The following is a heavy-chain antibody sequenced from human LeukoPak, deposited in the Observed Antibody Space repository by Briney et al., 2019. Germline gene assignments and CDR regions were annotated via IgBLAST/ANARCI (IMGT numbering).Heavy chain of an antibody. J-gene: IGHJ6*02. CDR3: ARDPRIQLWSYYYYGMDV. Sequence: GGSLRLSCAASGFTFSSYSMNWVRQAPGKGLEWVSSISSSSSYIYYADSVKGRFTISRDNSKNTLYLQMNSLRAEDTAVYYCARDPRIQLWSYYYYGMDVWGQGTTVTVSS. V-gene: IGHV3-21*01. CDR1: GFTFSSYS. CDR2: ISSSSSYI. D-gene: IGHD5-18*01.